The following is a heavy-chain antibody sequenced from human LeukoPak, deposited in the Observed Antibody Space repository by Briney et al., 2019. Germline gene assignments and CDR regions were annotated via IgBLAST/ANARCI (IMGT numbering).Heavy chain of an antibody. Sequence: ASVKVSCKASGYTFTSYYMHWVRQAPGQGLEWMGIINPSGGSTSYAQKFQGRVTMTRDTSTSTVYMELSSLRSEDTAVYYCARWRRIAAAERALGYWGQGTLVTVSS. CDR3: ARWRRIAAAERALGY. J-gene: IGHJ4*02. D-gene: IGHD6-13*01. CDR1: GYTFTSYY. CDR2: INPSGGST. V-gene: IGHV1-46*01.